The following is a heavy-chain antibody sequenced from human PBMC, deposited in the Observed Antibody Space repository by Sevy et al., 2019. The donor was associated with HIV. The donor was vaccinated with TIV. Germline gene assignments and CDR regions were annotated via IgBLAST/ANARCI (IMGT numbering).Heavy chain of an antibody. CDR1: GGSINSGGYS. CDR3: ARGRVGDSSSWYGAFDV. Sequence: SETLSLTCAVSGGSINSGGYSWSWIRQPPGKGLEWIGHIFQSGATYYIPSLQSRVSISVDMSKNQFSLNLRSVTAADTAVYYCARGRVGDSSSWYGAFDVWGQGTMVTVSS. CDR2: IFQSGAT. D-gene: IGHD6-13*01. V-gene: IGHV4-30-2*01. J-gene: IGHJ3*01.